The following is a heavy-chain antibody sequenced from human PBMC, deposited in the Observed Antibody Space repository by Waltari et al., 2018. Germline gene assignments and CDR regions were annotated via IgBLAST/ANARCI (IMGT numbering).Heavy chain of an antibody. Sequence: QVQLVQSGAEVKKPGASVKVSCKASGYTFTGYYMHWVRQAPGQGLEWMGWINPNSGGTNYAQKFQGRVTMTRDTSISTAYMELSSVTAADTAVYYCARALGGSGSYPYDYWGQGTLVTVSS. D-gene: IGHD3-10*01. J-gene: IGHJ4*02. CDR2: INPNSGGT. V-gene: IGHV1-2*02. CDR1: GYTFTGYY. CDR3: ARALGGSGSYPYDY.